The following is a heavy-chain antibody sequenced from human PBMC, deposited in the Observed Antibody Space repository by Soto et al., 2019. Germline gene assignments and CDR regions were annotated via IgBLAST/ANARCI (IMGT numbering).Heavy chain of an antibody. V-gene: IGHV5-51*01. CDR3: ARLRYQLLWGVYYYYYMDA. CDR2: IYPGDSDT. D-gene: IGHD2-2*01. CDR1: GYSFTSYW. Sequence: GESLKISCKGSGYSFTSYWIGWVRQMPGKGLEWMGIIYPGDSDTRYSPSFQGQVTISADKSISTAYLQWSSLKASDTAMYYCARLRYQLLWGVYYYYYMDAWGKGTTVTVSS. J-gene: IGHJ6*03.